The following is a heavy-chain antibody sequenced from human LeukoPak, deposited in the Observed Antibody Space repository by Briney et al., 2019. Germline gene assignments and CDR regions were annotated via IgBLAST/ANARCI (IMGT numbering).Heavy chain of an antibody. CDR2: INPYSGGT. CDR3: ARVSYCGGDCSSTYYYGMDV. J-gene: IGHJ6*02. D-gene: IGHD2-21*02. V-gene: IGHV1-2*06. CDR1: GYTFTGYY. Sequence: ASVQVSCQASGYTFTGYYLHWVRQAPGQGLEWMGRINPYSGGTNYAQEFQGRVTMTRDTSINTVYMELSRLRSDDTAVYYCARVSYCGGDCSSTYYYGMDVWGQGTTVTVSS.